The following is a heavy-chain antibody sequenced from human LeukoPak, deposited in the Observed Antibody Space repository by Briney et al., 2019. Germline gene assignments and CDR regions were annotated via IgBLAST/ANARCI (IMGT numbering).Heavy chain of an antibody. CDR1: GFTFSSNA. D-gene: IGHD2/OR15-2a*01. CDR2: ISYDGSNK. CDR3: AKDRATQYSLDY. Sequence: PGGSLRLPCAASGFTFSSNAMHWVRQAPGKGLEWVAFISYDGSNKYYADSVKGRFTISRDNSKNTLSLQMNSLRAEDTAVYYCAKDRATQYSLDYWGQGTLVTVSS. J-gene: IGHJ4*02. V-gene: IGHV3-30*18.